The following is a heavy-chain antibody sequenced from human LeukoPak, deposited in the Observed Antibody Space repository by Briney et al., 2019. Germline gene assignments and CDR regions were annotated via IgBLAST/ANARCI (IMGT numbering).Heavy chain of an antibody. J-gene: IGHJ5*02. D-gene: IGHD6-6*01. CDR1: GFTFSSYS. CDR2: ISGSGGST. V-gene: IGHV3-23*01. Sequence: GGSLRLSCAASGFTFSSYSMNWVRQAPGKGLEWVSAISGSGGSTYYADSVKGRFTISRDNSKNTLYLQMNSLRAEDTAVYYCAKSSVAARRSWFDPWGQGTLVTVSS. CDR3: AKSSVAARRSWFDP.